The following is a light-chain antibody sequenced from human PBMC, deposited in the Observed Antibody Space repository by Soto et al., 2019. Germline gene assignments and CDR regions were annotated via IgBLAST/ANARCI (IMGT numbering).Light chain of an antibody. CDR3: QHNSDWQPWT. V-gene: IGKV3-15*01. Sequence: EVVMRQSPATLSVSPGERATLSCRASQAVNSNLAWYQQKPGQAPRLLIYGASIRASDIPARFSGSGSETEFTLNISSLQSEDFATYYCQHNSDWQPWTFGPGTKV. J-gene: IGKJ1*01. CDR2: GAS. CDR1: QAVNSN.